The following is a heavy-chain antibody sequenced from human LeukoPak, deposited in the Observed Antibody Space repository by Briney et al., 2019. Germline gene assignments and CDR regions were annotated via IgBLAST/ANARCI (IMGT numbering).Heavy chain of an antibody. J-gene: IGHJ3*02. V-gene: IGHV4-59*01. Sequence: PSETLSLTCTVSGGSISSYYWSWIRQPPGKGLEWIGYIYYSGSTNYNPSLKSRVTISVDTSKNQFSLKLSSVTAADTAVYYCATTYCGGDCGDAFDIWGQGTMVTVSS. CDR2: IYYSGST. D-gene: IGHD2-21*02. CDR3: ATTYCGGDCGDAFDI. CDR1: GGSISSYY.